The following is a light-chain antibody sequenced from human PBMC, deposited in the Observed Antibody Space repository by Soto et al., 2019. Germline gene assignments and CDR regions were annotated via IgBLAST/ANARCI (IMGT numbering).Light chain of an antibody. CDR1: QSISTF. J-gene: IGKJ1*01. CDR3: QQSYTTPRT. CDR2: AAS. Sequence: DIQMTQSPSSLSASVGDRVSVTCRASQSISTFLNWYQQRPGEAPKLLIYAASSLQSGVPSRFSGSGSGAEFTLTIGSLQPEDSATYYCQQSYTTPRTFGQGTKVEVK. V-gene: IGKV1-39*01.